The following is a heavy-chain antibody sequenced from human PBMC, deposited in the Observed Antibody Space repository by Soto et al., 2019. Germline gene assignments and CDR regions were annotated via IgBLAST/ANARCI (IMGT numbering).Heavy chain of an antibody. CDR3: ARDYDIWGEDWFDP. CDR1: GYTFTNYG. J-gene: IGHJ5*02. Sequence: QVQLVQSGGAMKKPGASVKVSCKASGYTFTNYGISWVRQAPGQGLEWVGWISGYNGDTNYAQKFQGRVIMTTDTSTSTAYMELRTLTSDDTAVYYCARDYDIWGEDWFDPWGQGTLVTVSS. CDR2: ISGYNGDT. D-gene: IGHD3-9*01. V-gene: IGHV1-18*01.